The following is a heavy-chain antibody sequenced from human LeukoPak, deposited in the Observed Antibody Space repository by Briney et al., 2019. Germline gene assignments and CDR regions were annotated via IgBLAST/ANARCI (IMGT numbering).Heavy chain of an antibody. CDR1: GFSFSRHA. Sequence: GGSLRLSCAGSGFSFSRHAMSWVRQAPGKGLEWVSRISGSGGSSYYADSVKGRFTISRDDAKNTVYLQMDSLRAEDTAVYYCVRAWDYWGQGTLVTVSS. CDR3: VRAWDY. D-gene: IGHD1-26*01. CDR2: ISGSGGSS. V-gene: IGHV3-23*01. J-gene: IGHJ4*02.